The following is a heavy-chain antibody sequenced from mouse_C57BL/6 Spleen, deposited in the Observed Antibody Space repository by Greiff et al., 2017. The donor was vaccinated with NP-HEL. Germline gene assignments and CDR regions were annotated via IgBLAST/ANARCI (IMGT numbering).Heavy chain of an antibody. CDR3: TRQGITIFDY. CDR1: GFTFSSYA. Sequence: EVKLMESGEGLVKPGGSLKLSCAASGFTFSSYAMSWVRQTPEKRLEWVAYISSGGDCIYYADTVKGRFTISRDNARNTLYLQMSSLKSEDTAMYYCTRQGITIFDYWGQGTTLTVSS. D-gene: IGHD1-1*02. CDR2: ISSGGDCI. V-gene: IGHV5-9-1*02. J-gene: IGHJ2*01.